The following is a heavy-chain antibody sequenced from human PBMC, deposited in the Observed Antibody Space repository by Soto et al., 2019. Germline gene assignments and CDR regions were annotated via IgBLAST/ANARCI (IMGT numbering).Heavy chain of an antibody. CDR3: ERTTEAFGTYSFDS. D-gene: IGHD3-3*02. Sequence: SETLSLTCAVSGGSVSGRYWWSWVRQSPGKGLEWIGEIYHSGSANYNPSLKSRVTMSVDNSKNQFSLRLNSVTAADTAVYYCERTTEAFGTYSFDSWGKAPLVT. CDR2: IYHSGSA. V-gene: IGHV4-4*02. CDR1: GGSVSGRYW. J-gene: IGHJ4*02.